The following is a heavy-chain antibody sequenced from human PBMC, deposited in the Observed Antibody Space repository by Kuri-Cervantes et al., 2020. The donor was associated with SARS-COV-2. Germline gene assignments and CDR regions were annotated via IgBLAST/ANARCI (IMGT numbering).Heavy chain of an antibody. V-gene: IGHV3-48*01. CDR2: ISSGSSTI. Sequence: GGSLRLSCSASGFTFSTYSMNWVRQAPGKGLEWVSYISSGSSTIYYADSVKGRFTISRDNARHSLYLQMNSLRAEDTAVYYCARDPHITLIRGAYFDLWGRGTLVTVSS. D-gene: IGHD3-10*01. J-gene: IGHJ2*01. CDR3: ARDPHITLIRGAYFDL. CDR1: GFTFSTYS.